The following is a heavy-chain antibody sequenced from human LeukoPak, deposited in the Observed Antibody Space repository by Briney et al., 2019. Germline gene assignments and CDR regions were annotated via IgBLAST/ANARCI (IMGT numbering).Heavy chain of an antibody. J-gene: IGHJ3*02. V-gene: IGHV3-21*01. CDR1: GFTFSSYS. CDR2: ISSSSSCI. Sequence: GGSLRLSCAASGFTFSSYSMNWVRQAPGKGLEWVSSISSSSSCIYYADSVKGRFTISRDNAKNSLYLQMNSLRAEDTAVYYCARARQWPNMNAFDIWGQGTMVTVSS. D-gene: IGHD6-19*01. CDR3: ARARQWPNMNAFDI.